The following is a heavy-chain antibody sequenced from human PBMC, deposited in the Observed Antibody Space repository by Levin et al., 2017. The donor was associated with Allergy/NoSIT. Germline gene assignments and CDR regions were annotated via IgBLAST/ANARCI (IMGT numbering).Heavy chain of an antibody. D-gene: IGHD3-16*01. CDR2: ITPDGGNK. J-gene: IGHJ4*02. V-gene: IGHV3-30*18. CDR1: GFTFRTYG. Sequence: GGSLRLSCAASGFTFRTYGIQWVRQAPGKGLEWVALITPDGGNKYYAASVKGRFTISRDNSKNALYLQMNSLSADDTAIYYCAKGGDFDSWGQGTLVTVSS. CDR3: AKGGDFDS.